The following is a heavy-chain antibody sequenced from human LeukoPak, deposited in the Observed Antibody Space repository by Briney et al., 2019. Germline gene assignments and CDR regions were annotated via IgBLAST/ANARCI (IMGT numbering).Heavy chain of an antibody. D-gene: IGHD3-22*01. Sequence: GGSLRLSCAASGFTFSSYAMSWVRQAPGKGLEWVSAISGSGGSTYYADPVKGRFTISRDNSKNTLYLQMNSLRAEDTAVYYCAKEAGDSSGYFPVKQYYFDYWGQGTLVTVSS. J-gene: IGHJ4*02. CDR3: AKEAGDSSGYFPVKQYYFDY. CDR2: ISGSGGST. CDR1: GFTFSSYA. V-gene: IGHV3-23*01.